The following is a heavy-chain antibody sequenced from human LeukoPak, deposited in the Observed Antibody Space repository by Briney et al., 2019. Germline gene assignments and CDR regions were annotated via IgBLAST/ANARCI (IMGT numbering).Heavy chain of an antibody. D-gene: IGHD1/OR15-1a*01. CDR1: GGSISSSSYY. Sequence: SETLSLTCTVSGGSISSSSYYWGWLRQPPGKGLEWIGSIYYSGSTYYNPSLKSRVTISVDRSKNQFSLKLSSVTAADTAVYYCASSLYVEAGTTGTTSRGNYFDYWGQGTLVTVSS. V-gene: IGHV4-39*07. CDR3: ASSLYVEAGTTGTTSRGNYFDY. J-gene: IGHJ4*02. CDR2: IYYSGST.